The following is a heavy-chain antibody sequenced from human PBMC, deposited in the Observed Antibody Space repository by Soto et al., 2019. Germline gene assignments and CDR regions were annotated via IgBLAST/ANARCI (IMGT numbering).Heavy chain of an antibody. CDR2: IIPIVGKT. D-gene: IGHD2-2*01. J-gene: IGHJ4*02. Sequence: QVQLVQSGAEVREPGSSVTVSCETSGDTFNNYVINWVRQAPGQGPEWMGRIIPIVGKTIYAQRFQGRVTITADKATTTVYMDLSSLRIDDTAVYFCAREGTSTSTGMDYWGQGSLVTVSS. CDR1: GDTFNNYV. V-gene: IGHV1-69*04. CDR3: AREGTSTSTGMDY.